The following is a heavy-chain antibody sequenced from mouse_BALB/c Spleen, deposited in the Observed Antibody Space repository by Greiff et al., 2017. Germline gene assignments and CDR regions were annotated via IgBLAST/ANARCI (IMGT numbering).Heavy chain of an antibody. CDR3: ARDFGYRYYYAMDY. D-gene: IGHD2-14*01. J-gene: IGHJ4*01. V-gene: IGHV5-4*02. Sequence: EVQRVESGGGLVKPGGSLKLSCAASGFTFSDYYMYWVRQTPEKRLEWVATISDGGSYTYYPDSVTGRFTISRDNAKNNLYLQMSSLKSEDTAMYYCARDFGYRYYYAMDYWGQGTSVTVSS. CDR2: ISDGGSYT. CDR1: GFTFSDYY.